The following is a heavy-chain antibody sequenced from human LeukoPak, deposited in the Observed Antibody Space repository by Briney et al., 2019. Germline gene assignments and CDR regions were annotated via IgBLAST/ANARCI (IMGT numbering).Heavy chain of an antibody. J-gene: IGHJ4*02. D-gene: IGHD2-15*01. CDR2: VYYSGDT. V-gene: IGHV4-59*08. CDR1: GDSVSGVY. CDR3: ARHPFATPFDY. Sequence: SETLSLTCTVSGDSVSGVYWSWIRQPPGKGLEWIGYVYYSGDTNYNPSLKSRVAMSLDTSKNQVSLRLSSVTAADTAVYYCARHPFATPFDYWGRGTLLTVSS.